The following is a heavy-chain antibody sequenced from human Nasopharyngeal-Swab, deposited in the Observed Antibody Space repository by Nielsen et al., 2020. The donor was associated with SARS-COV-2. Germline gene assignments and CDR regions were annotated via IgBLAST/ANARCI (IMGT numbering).Heavy chain of an antibody. V-gene: IGHV4-30-4*01. Sequence: SETLSLTCTVSGGSISSYYWSWIRQPPGKGPEWIGYIYYSGSTYYNPSLKSRVTISVDTSKNQFSLKLSSVTAADTAVYYCARRGYYYGMDVWGQGTTVTVSS. CDR1: GGSISSYY. CDR3: ARRGYYYGMDV. CDR2: IYYSGST. J-gene: IGHJ6*02.